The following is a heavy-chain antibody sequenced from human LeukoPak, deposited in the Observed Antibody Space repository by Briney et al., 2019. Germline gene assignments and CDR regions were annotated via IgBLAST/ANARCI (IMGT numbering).Heavy chain of an antibody. J-gene: IGHJ3*02. CDR3: ARSRLWPTGTVDI. Sequence: PSETLSLTCAVLGGSFRGYYWSWIRQSPGQGLEWIGEINHGGSTNYNPSLRSRVTISIDTSNNQFSLKLTSVTAADTALYFCARSRLWPTGTVDIWDQGAMVTVSS. D-gene: IGHD2-8*02. CDR2: INHGGST. V-gene: IGHV4-34*01. CDR1: GGSFRGYY.